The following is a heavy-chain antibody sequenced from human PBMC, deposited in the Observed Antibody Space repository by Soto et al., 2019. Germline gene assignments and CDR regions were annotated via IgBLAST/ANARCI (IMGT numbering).Heavy chain of an antibody. Sequence: EVRLLESGGGLVQPRGSLRLSCAASGFTFSSYAMGWVRQAPGKGPEWGSGIDGSGGDTSFAGSVKGRFTISRDNSENTLYLHMNSLRAEDTARYYCAKEIVAAAYVETSPFDFWGQGTLVTVSS. D-gene: IGHD2-15*01. CDR3: AKEIVAAAYVETSPFDF. J-gene: IGHJ4*02. CDR1: GFTFSSYA. V-gene: IGHV3-23*01. CDR2: IDGSGGDT.